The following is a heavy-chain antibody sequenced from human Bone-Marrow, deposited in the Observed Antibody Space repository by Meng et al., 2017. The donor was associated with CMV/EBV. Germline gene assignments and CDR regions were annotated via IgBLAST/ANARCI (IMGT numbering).Heavy chain of an antibody. CDR2: ISAYNGNS. D-gene: IGHD6-6*01. Sequence: ASVKVSCKATGYTFSTSGITWVRQAPGQGLEWMGWISAYNGNSNYAQNFQGRVTMTTDTSTSTAYMELRSLRSDDTAVYYCARAARPRFRFDPWGQGTLVTVSS. CDR3: ARAARPRFRFDP. V-gene: IGHV1-18*01. J-gene: IGHJ5*02. CDR1: GYTFSTSG.